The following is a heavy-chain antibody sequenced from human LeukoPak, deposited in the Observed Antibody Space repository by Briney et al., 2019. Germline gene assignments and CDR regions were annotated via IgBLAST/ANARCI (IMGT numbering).Heavy chain of an antibody. J-gene: IGHJ4*02. CDR1: GYTFTGYY. Sequence: ASVKVSCKASGYTFTGYYMHWVRQAPGQGLEWMGWISAYNGNTNYAQKLQGRVTMTTDTSTSTAYMELRSLRSDGTAVYYCARDGEYSSSSFYWGQGTLVTVSS. CDR2: ISAYNGNT. CDR3: ARDGEYSSSSFY. V-gene: IGHV1-18*04. D-gene: IGHD6-6*01.